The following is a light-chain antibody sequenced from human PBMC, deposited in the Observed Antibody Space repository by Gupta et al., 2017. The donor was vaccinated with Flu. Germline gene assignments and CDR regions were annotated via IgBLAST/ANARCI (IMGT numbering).Light chain of an antibody. V-gene: IGKV1-39*01. CDR2: GAA. CDR1: QNIKKY. J-gene: IGKJ1*01. CDR3: QQSYSRPWT. Sequence: PSSLSASVGDRVTITCRASQNIKKYLNWYRQKAGEAPRLLIYGAATLQSGVPSRITGSGSGTDFTLSISSLQTEDFATYYCQQSYSRPWTFGQGTEVEIK.